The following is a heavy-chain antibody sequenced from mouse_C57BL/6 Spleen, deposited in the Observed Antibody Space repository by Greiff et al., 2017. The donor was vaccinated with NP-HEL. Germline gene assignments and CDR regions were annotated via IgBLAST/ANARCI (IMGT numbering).Heavy chain of an antibody. CDR3: ARSITTVPFDY. V-gene: IGHV5-17*01. CDR1: RFTFSDYG. CDR2: ISSGSSTI. D-gene: IGHD1-1*01. J-gene: IGHJ2*01. Sequence: EVQGVESGGGLVKPGGSLKLSCAASRFTFSDYGMHWVRQAPEKGLEWVAYISSGSSTIYYADTVKGRFTISRDNAKNTLFLQMTSLRSEDTAMYYCARSITTVPFDYWGQGTTLTVSS.